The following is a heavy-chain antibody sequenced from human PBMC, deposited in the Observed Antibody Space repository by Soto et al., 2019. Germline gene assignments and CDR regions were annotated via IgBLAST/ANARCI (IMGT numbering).Heavy chain of an antibody. Sequence: SETLSLTCTVSGGSISSYYWSWIRQPPGKGLEWIGYIYYSGSTNYNPSLKSRVTISVDTSKNQFSLKLSSVTAADTAVYYCARLRGRPHWYYYYYMDVWGKGTTVTVSS. CDR3: ARLRGRPHWYYYYYMDV. J-gene: IGHJ6*03. CDR1: GGSISSYY. D-gene: IGHD3-10*01. V-gene: IGHV4-59*08. CDR2: IYYSGST.